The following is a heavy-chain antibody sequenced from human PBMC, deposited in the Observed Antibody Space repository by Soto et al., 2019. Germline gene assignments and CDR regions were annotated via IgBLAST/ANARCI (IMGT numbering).Heavy chain of an antibody. V-gene: IGHV4-61*08. J-gene: IGHJ4*02. CDR2: IYHSGST. D-gene: IGHD6-19*01. Sequence: KPSETLSLTCTVSGGSISSGGYYWSWIRQHPGKGLEWIGYIYHSGSTNYNPSLKSRVTMTRDTSTSTVYMELSSLRSEDTAVYYCARQRYGNGWYAFDSWGQGILVTVSS. CDR3: ARQRYGNGWYAFDS. CDR1: GGSISSGGYY.